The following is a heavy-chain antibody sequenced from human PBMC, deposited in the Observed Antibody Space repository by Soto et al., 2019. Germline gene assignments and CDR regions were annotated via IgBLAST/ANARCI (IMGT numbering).Heavy chain of an antibody. CDR1: GFTFSSFG. V-gene: IGHV3-23*01. J-gene: IGHJ4*02. Sequence: GGSLRLSCAASGFTFSSFGMGWVRQAPGKGLEWVSGVSHSGAITYYADSVKGRFTISRDISESTLYLQMNSLRAEDTAVYYCAIFRGLIDPFDYWGQGTLVTVSS. CDR3: AIFRGLIDPFDY. CDR2: VSHSGAIT. D-gene: IGHD3-10*01.